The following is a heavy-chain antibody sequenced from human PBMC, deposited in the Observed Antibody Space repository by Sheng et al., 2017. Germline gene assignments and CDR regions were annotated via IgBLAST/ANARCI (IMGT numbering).Heavy chain of an antibody. CDR2: IRYDGSNK. D-gene: IGHD2-15*01. CDR3: AKDFGVVAASDY. CDR1: GFTFSSYG. V-gene: IGHV3-30*02. J-gene: IGHJ4*02. Sequence: QVQLVESGGGVVQPGGSLRLSCAASGFTFSSYGMHWVRQAPGKGLEWVAFIRYDGSNKYYADSVKGRFTISRDNSKNTLYLQMNSLRAEDTAVYYCAKDFGVVAASDYWGQGTLVTVSS.